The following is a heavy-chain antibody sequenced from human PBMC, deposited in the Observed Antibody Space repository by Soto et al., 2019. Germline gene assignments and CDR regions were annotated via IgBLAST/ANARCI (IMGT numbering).Heavy chain of an antibody. CDR2: IIPIFGTA. CDR1: GGTFSSYA. J-gene: IGHJ6*02. D-gene: IGHD2-21*02. V-gene: IGHV1-69*01. CDR3: ARDSEGYPHIVVVTASYGMDV. Sequence: QVQLVQSGAEVKKPGSSVKVSCKASGGTFSSYAISWVRQAPGQGLEWMGGIIPIFGTANYAQKFQGRVTITADESTSRAYVELSSLRSEDTAVYYCARDSEGYPHIVVVTASYGMDVWGQGTTVTVSS.